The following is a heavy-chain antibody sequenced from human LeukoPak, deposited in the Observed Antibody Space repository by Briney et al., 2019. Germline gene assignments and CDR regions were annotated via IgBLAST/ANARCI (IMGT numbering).Heavy chain of an antibody. J-gene: IGHJ4*02. Sequence: PSGGSLRLSCAASGFIFTKYWMHWVRQAPGKGLVWVSHVNSDGSATSYADSVKGRFTISRDNAKNTVYLHMNSLRVEDTAVYYCTSFYEMNWGQGTLVTVSS. D-gene: IGHD2/OR15-2a*01. CDR1: GFIFTKYW. CDR2: VNSDGSAT. CDR3: TSFYEMN. V-gene: IGHV3-74*01.